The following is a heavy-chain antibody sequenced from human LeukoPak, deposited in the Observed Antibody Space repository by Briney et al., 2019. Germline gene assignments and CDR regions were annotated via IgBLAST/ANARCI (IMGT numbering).Heavy chain of an antibody. CDR3: AREVWGPEY. J-gene: IGHJ4*02. D-gene: IGHD1-14*01. V-gene: IGHV3-7*01. CDR1: GFTFTKYW. Sequence: GDSLRLSCAASGFTFTKYWMTWVRQAPGKGLEWVGNIKQDGSDKNYMDSVKGRFTISRDNTKNSVYLQMSSLRAEDTAVYYCAREVWGPEYWGQGTLVTASS. CDR2: IKQDGSDK.